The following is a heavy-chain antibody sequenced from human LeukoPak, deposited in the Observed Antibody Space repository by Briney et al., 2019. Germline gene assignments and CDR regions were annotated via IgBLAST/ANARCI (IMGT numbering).Heavy chain of an antibody. Sequence: GESLKISCKGSAYSVASYWTGGVRQMPGKGLEWMGIVFPGDSDARYSPSFQSQVSISADTSIRTTYMQWSSLKASDTAMYYSARLRAAMGSYYYYGMDVWGQGTTDTVSS. CDR2: VFPGDSDA. V-gene: IGHV5-51*01. J-gene: IGHJ6*02. CDR1: AYSVASYW. CDR3: ARLRAAMGSYYYYGMDV. D-gene: IGHD5-18*01.